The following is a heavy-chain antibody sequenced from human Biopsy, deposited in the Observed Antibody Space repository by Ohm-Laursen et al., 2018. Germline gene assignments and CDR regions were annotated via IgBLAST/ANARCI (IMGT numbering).Heavy chain of an antibody. Sequence: GTLSLTWAVYGESFNGYYWSWIRQTPGKGLEWIGEINHSGRTNYNPSLKSRVTISVDTSKNQFSLKVRSATAADTAVYYCVRGVDYYDPYHYYALDVWGQGTTVTVSS. CDR3: VRGVDYYDPYHYYALDV. CDR2: INHSGRT. V-gene: IGHV4-34*01. D-gene: IGHD3-22*01. J-gene: IGHJ6*02. CDR1: GESFNGYY.